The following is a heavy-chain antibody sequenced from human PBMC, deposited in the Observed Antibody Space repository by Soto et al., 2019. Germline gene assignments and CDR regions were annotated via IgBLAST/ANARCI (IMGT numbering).Heavy chain of an antibody. CDR2: ISWNSDTI. CDR1: GFTFDDYA. J-gene: IGHJ6*03. CDR3: AKDTILSTSRVTPSTYYYYYMDV. D-gene: IGHD2-2*01. V-gene: IGHV3-9*01. Sequence: GGSLRLSCAASGFTFDDYAMHWVRQAPGKGLEWVSGISWNSDTIDYADSVKGRFTISRDNAKNSLYLQMNSLRAEDTALYYCAKDTILSTSRVTPSTYYYYYMDVWGKGTTVTVSS.